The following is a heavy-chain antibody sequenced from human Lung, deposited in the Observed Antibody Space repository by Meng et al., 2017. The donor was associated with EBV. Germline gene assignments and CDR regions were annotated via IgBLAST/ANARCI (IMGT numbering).Heavy chain of an antibody. V-gene: IGHV4-31*01. D-gene: IGHD5-18*01. CDR2: IYYSGST. J-gene: IGHJ4*02. CDR1: GGSISSGGHY. Sequence: QVQLQESGPGLVKPSQTLSLTCTVSGGSISSGGHYWSWIRQHPGKGLEWICYIYYSGSTYYNPSLKSLVSISVDTSNNQFSLKLSSVTAADTAVYYCARAVDTGYFDYWGQGTLVTVSS. CDR3: ARAVDTGYFDY.